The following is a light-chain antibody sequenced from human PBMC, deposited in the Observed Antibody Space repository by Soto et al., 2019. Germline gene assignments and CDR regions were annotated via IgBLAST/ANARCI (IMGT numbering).Light chain of an antibody. V-gene: IGKV3-15*01. CDR1: QSISDT. CDR3: QQYNNWPWT. CDR2: GAS. Sequence: EIVLTQSPGTLSLSPGGRATLSCRASQSISDTLAWYQHKPGQAPRLLIYGASARATGFPARFSGSGSGTDSTLTISSLQSEDFAVYYCQQYNNWPWTFGQGTKVDIK. J-gene: IGKJ1*01.